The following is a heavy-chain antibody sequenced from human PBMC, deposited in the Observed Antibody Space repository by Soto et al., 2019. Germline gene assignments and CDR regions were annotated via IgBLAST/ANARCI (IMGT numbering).Heavy chain of an antibody. J-gene: IGHJ4*02. CDR3: ATGTTVETVNY. CDR1: GYTFTSYG. V-gene: IGHV1-18*01. CDR2: ISAYNGNT. D-gene: IGHD4-17*01. Sequence: HVQLVQSGAEVKKPGASVKVSCKASGYTFTSYGINWVRQAPGQGLEWMGWISAYNGNTNCAQKLPGRVTRTTDTATSTVYMELRSLKSDDTAVYYCATGTTVETVNYWGQGTLVTVSS.